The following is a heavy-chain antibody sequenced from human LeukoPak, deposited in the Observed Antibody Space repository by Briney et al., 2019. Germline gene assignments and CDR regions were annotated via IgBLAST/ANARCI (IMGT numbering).Heavy chain of an antibody. CDR3: ARPLGGSGGSYELDY. V-gene: IGHV3-53*01. J-gene: IGHJ4*02. CDR2: IYSGGST. CDR1: GFTVSSNY. D-gene: IGHD1-26*01. Sequence: GGSLRLSCAASGFTVSSNYMSWFRQAPGKGLEWVSVIYSGGSTYYADSVKGRFTISRDNSKNTLYLQMNSLRAEDTAVYYCARPLGGSGGSYELDYWGQGTLVTVSS.